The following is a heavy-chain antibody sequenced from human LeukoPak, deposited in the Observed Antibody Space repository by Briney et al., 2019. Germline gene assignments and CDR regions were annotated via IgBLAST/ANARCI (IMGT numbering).Heavy chain of an antibody. CDR3: ARDGKGPFDP. CDR1: GFTFSSYG. J-gene: IGHJ5*02. V-gene: IGHV3-30*02. CDR2: IRYDGSNK. Sequence: GGSLRLSCAASGFTFSSYGMHWVRQAPGKGPEWVAFIRYDGSNKYYADSVKGRFTISRDNAKNSLYLQMNSLRAEDTAVYYCARDGKGPFDPWGQGTLVTVSS.